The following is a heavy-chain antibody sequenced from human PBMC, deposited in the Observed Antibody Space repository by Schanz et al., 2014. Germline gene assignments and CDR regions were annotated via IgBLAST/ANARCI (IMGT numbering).Heavy chain of an antibody. Sequence: DVQLLESGGGLVQPGGSLRLSCAASGFTFNSYAMTWVRQAPGKGLEWVSSISHSGGSKYYADSVKGRFTISRDNSENTLYLQMNSLSADDTAVFYCAREQIMAAAGLVEYWGHGTLVTVSS. J-gene: IGHJ4*01. V-gene: IGHV3-23*01. CDR1: GFTFNSYA. CDR2: ISHSGGSK. CDR3: AREQIMAAAGLVEY. D-gene: IGHD6-13*01.